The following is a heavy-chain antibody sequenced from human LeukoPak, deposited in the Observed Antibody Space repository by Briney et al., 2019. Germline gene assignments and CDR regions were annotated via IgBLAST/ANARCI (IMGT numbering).Heavy chain of an antibody. CDR2: ISGSGGST. Sequence: GGSLRLSCAASGFTFSSYGMSWVRQAPGKGLEWVSAISGSGGSTYYADSVKGRFTISRDNTKNTLYLQMNSLRAEDTAVYYCARVEVVTALNYFDYWGQGTLVTVSS. J-gene: IGHJ4*02. CDR3: ARVEVVTALNYFDY. V-gene: IGHV3-23*01. D-gene: IGHD2-21*02. CDR1: GFTFSSYG.